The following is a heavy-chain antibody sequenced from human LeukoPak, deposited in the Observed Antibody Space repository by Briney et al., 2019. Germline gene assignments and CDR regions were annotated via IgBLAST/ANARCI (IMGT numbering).Heavy chain of an antibody. V-gene: IGHV3-23*01. Sequence: PGGSLRLCCAASGFPFSNYAMTWVRQAAGKGLERVSGISDSGDRTYYADSVKGRFTISRDNSKNMLYLQMNSLRVEDTALYYCAKGLGTSGYHDYWGQGTLVTVSS. D-gene: IGHD3-22*01. CDR1: GFPFSNYA. CDR2: ISDSGDRT. CDR3: AKGLGTSGYHDY. J-gene: IGHJ4*02.